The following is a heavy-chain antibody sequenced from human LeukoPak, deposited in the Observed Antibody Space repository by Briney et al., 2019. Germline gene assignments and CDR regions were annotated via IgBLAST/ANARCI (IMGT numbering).Heavy chain of an antibody. CDR1: GGSISSSSYY. CDR3: ARSWFGELLNHDF. CDR2: IRYSGST. J-gene: IGHJ4*02. V-gene: IGHV4-39*07. Sequence: SQTLSLTCTVSGGSISSSSYYWGWIRQPPGKGLEWIGSIRYSGSTYYNPSLKSRVTISVDTSKNHFSLMLTSVTAADTAIYYCARSWFGELLNHDFWGQGTLVTVSS. D-gene: IGHD3-10*01.